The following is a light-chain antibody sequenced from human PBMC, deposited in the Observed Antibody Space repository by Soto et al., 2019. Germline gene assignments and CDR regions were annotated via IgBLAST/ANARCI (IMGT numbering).Light chain of an antibody. CDR1: QSISSS. Sequence: DIQMTQSPSSLSASVGDRVTITYRASQSISSSLNWYQQRPGKAPNLLIYDASRLQSGVPSRFSGSGGGTDFTLSISSVQPEDFASYFCQESYMDPISFGQGTRLEI. J-gene: IGKJ5*01. CDR2: DAS. V-gene: IGKV1-39*01. CDR3: QESYMDPIS.